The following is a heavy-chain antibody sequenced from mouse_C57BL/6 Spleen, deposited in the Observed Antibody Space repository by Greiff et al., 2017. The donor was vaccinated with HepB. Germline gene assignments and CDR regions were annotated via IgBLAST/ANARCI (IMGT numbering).Heavy chain of an antibody. CDR2: IDPSDSYT. J-gene: IGHJ3*01. CDR3: ARPYYGNFFAY. D-gene: IGHD2-10*01. Sequence: QVQLQQSGAELVMPGASVKLSCKASGYTLTSYWMHWVKQRPGQGLEWIGEIDPSDSYTNYNQKFKGKSTLTVDKSSSTAYMQLSSLTSEDSAVYYCARPYYGNFFAYWGQGTLVTVSA. CDR1: GYTLTSYW. V-gene: IGHV1-69*01.